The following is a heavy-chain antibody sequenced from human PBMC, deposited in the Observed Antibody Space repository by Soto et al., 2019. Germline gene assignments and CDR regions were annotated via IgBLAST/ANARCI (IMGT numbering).Heavy chain of an antibody. D-gene: IGHD6-19*01. CDR3: ARDPSDWNRYFQH. V-gene: IGHV1-3*01. J-gene: IGHJ1*01. Sequence: QVPLVQSGAEVKKPGASVKVSCKASGYTFTSYAMHWVRQAPGQRLEWMGWINAGNGNTKYSQKFQGRVTITRDTSASTAYMELSSLRSEDTAVYYCARDPSDWNRYFQHWGQGTLVTVSS. CDR2: INAGNGNT. CDR1: GYTFTSYA.